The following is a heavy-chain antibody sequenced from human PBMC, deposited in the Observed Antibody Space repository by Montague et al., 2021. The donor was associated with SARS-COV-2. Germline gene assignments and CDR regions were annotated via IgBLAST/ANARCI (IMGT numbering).Heavy chain of an antibody. CDR2: IKSKTVGGTT. D-gene: IGHD3-10*01. CDR3: TTDGSGSYDYSILG. CDR1: GFTFSNAW. Sequence: SLRLSCAASGFTFSNAWMSWVRQAPGKGLEWVGCIKSKTVGGTTDYAAPVKGKFTISRDDSKNTLYLQMNSLKTEDTAVYYCTTDGSGSYDYSILGWGQGTLVTVSS. V-gene: IGHV3-15*01. J-gene: IGHJ4*02.